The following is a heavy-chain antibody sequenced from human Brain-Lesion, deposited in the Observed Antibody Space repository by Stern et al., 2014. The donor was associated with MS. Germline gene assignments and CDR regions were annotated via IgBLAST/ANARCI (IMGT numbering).Heavy chain of an antibody. V-gene: IGHV1-2*02. CDR3: ARDQRGITIFGVVTDYYYLGMDV. D-gene: IGHD3-3*01. CDR1: GYIFTGYY. Sequence: QVPLVESGAEVKKPGASVKVSCKTSGYIFTGYYIHWVRQAPGQGLGWMAWINPNTGGHTYAQKFQGRVTMSRDTSISTAYVELSSLTSDDTAVYYCARDQRGITIFGVVTDYYYLGMDVWGQGTTVTVSS. CDR2: INPNTGGH. J-gene: IGHJ6*02.